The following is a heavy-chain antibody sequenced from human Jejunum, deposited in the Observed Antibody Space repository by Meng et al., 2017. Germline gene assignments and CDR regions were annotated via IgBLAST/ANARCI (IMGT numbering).Heavy chain of an antibody. CDR3: ARVSGVPAAKSFGY. J-gene: IGHJ4*02. D-gene: IGHD2-2*01. CDR2: ITSDGSTT. V-gene: IGHV3-74*01. CDR1: GFTFSSYW. Sequence: DVQLVESGGGLVQPGGSLRLSCAASGFTFSSYWMHWVRQAPGKGLVWVSRITSDGSTTTYADSVKGRFIISRDNAKNTVYLQMSSLRDEDTAVYYCARVSGVPAAKSFGYWGQGTLVTVSS.